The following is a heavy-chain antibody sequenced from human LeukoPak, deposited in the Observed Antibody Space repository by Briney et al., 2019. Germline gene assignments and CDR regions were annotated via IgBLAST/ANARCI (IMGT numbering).Heavy chain of an antibody. J-gene: IGHJ4*02. CDR3: ARDFEPAYYDFWSGYYIDY. CDR2: ISSSSSYI. Sequence: PGGSLRLSCAASGFTFSSYSMNWVRQAPGKGLEWVSSISSSSSYIYYADSVKGRFTISRDNAKNSLYLQMNSLRAEDTAVYYCARDFEPAYYDFWSGYYIDYWGQGTLATVSS. D-gene: IGHD3-3*01. V-gene: IGHV3-21*01. CDR1: GFTFSSYS.